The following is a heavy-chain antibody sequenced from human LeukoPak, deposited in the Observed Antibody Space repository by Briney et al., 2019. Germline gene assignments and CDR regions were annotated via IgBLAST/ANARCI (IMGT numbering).Heavy chain of an antibody. CDR1: GYTFTYYV. V-gene: IGHV1-18*01. D-gene: IGHD1-26*01. CDR2: INAYNGNT. Sequence: ASVKVSCKTSGYTFTYYVISWVRQAPGQGLEWMGWINAYNGNTNDAQKFQGRVTMTTDTSTSTAYMELRSLRSDDTAVYYCARGEKPYDYWGQETLLSASS. CDR3: ARGEKPYDY. J-gene: IGHJ4*02.